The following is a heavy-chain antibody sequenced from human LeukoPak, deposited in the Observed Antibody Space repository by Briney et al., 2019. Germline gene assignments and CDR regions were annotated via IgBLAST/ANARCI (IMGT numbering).Heavy chain of an antibody. V-gene: IGHV4-4*07. J-gene: IGHJ4*02. CDR1: GGSLSSYY. Sequence: SETLSLTCNVSGGSLSSYYWSWIRQPAGKGLEWIGRIYSTGSTNYNPSLKSRATMSIDTSKNQFSLKLSSVTAADTAVYYCARGSSGYYYGWGQGTLVTVSS. CDR2: IYSTGST. D-gene: IGHD3-22*01. CDR3: ARGSSGYYYG.